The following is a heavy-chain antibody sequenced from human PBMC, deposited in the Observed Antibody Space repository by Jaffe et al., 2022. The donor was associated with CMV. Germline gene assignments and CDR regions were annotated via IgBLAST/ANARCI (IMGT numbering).Heavy chain of an antibody. J-gene: IGHJ6*02. CDR2: ISWNSGHI. D-gene: IGHD1-1*01. CDR1: GFSFGDYA. Sequence: EVQLVESGGGLVQPDRSLRLSCAASGFSFGDYAMNWVRQAPGKGLEWVSGISWNSGHIAYADSVKGRFTISRDNAKNSLYLEINSLRTEDTAFYYCARDRVDSPGYHGMDVWGQGTTVTVSS. V-gene: IGHV3-9*01. CDR3: ARDRVDSPGYHGMDV.